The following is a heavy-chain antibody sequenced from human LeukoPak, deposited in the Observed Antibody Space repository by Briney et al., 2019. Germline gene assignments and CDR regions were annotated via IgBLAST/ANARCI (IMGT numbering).Heavy chain of an antibody. D-gene: IGHD6-19*01. Sequence: SVKVSCKASGGTFSSYAISWVRQAPGQGLEWMGGIIPIFGTANHAQKFQGRVTITADESTSTAYMELSSLRSEDTAVYYCARATFRLAVADTWGQGTLVTVSS. CDR2: IIPIFGTA. J-gene: IGHJ5*02. CDR3: ARATFRLAVADT. CDR1: GGTFSSYA. V-gene: IGHV1-69*13.